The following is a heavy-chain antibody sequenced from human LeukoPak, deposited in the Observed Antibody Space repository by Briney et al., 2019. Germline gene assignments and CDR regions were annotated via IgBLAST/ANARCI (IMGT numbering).Heavy chain of an antibody. V-gene: IGHV4-61*02. CDR2: IYTSGST. J-gene: IGHJ4*02. D-gene: IGHD2-2*01. Sequence: SETLSLTCTVSGGSISSRSYYWSWIRQPAGKGLEWIGRIYTSGSTNYNPSLKSRVTISVDTSKNQFSLKLSSVTAADTAVYYCARAVAVVPAAIYIGYFDYWGQGTLVTVSS. CDR1: GGSISSRSYY. CDR3: ARAVAVVPAAIYIGYFDY.